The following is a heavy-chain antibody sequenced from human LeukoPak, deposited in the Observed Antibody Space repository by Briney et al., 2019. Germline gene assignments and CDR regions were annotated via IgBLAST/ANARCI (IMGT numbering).Heavy chain of an antibody. CDR3: ARSDFEYNWFDP. CDR2: ISSSSSYI. J-gene: IGHJ5*02. D-gene: IGHD3-9*01. CDR1: GFTFDDYG. V-gene: IGHV3-21*01. Sequence: GGSLRLSCAASGFTFDDYGMSWVRQAPGKGLEWVSSISSSSSYIYYADSVKGRFTISRDNAKNSLYLQMNSLRAEDTAVYYCARSDFEYNWFDPWGQGTLVTVSS.